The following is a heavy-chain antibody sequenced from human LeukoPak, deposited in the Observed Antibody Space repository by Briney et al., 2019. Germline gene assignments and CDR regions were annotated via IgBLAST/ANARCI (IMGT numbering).Heavy chain of an antibody. CDR3: AKRGYSSTWLSPFDY. J-gene: IGHJ4*02. Sequence: GGSLRLSCVASGFTFSTYAMNAVRQAPGKGLEWVSVISGSGGSTYYADSVKGRFTISRDNSKNTLYLQMNSLRAEDTAVYYCAKRGYSSTWLSPFDYWAQGTLVTVSS. D-gene: IGHD6-13*01. V-gene: IGHV3-23*01. CDR2: ISGSGGST. CDR1: GFTFSTYA.